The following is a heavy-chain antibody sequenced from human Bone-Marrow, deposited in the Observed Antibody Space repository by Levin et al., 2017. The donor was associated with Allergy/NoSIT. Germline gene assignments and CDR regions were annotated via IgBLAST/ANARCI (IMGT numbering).Heavy chain of an antibody. D-gene: IGHD2-15*01. Sequence: GGSLRLSCAASGFTFSSYSMNWVRQAPGKGLEWVSSISSSSSYIYYADSVKGRFTISRDNAKNSLYLQMNSLRAEDTAVYYCARDTLDIVVVGAATPPTTYYYYGMDVWGQGTTVTVSS. V-gene: IGHV3-21*01. CDR3: ARDTLDIVVVGAATPPTTYYYYGMDV. J-gene: IGHJ6*02. CDR1: GFTFSSYS. CDR2: ISSSSSYI.